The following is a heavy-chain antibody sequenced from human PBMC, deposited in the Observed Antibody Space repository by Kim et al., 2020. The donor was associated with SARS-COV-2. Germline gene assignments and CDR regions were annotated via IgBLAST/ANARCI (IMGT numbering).Heavy chain of an antibody. V-gene: IGHV4-4*07. J-gene: IGHJ6*02. CDR1: GGSISSYY. CDR3: ARDIGRDLFGRRHYYYYYGMDV. D-gene: IGHD3-16*01. CDR2: IYTSGST. Sequence: SETLSLTCTVSGGSISSYYWSWIRQPAGKGLEWIGRIYTSGSTNYNPSLKSRVTMSVDTSKNQFSLKLSSVTAADTAVYYCARDIGRDLFGRRHYYYYYGMDVWGQGTTVTVSS.